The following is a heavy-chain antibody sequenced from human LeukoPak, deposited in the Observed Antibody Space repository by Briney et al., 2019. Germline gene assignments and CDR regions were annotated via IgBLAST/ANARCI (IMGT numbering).Heavy chain of an antibody. Sequence: GGSLRLSCAASGFTLSGYGMNWVRQAPGKGLEWVSYISSSTRIIYYADSVKGRFTISRDNSKNTLYLQMNSLRAEDTAVYYCARILDSAWGELGYWGQGTLVTVSS. CDR1: GFTLSGYG. J-gene: IGHJ4*02. V-gene: IGHV3-48*01. CDR3: ARILDSAWGELGY. CDR2: ISSSTRII. D-gene: IGHD6-19*01.